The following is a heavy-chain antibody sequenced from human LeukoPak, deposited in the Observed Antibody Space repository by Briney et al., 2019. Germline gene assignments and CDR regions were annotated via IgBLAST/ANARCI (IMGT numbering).Heavy chain of an antibody. CDR2: ISGSGGST. V-gene: IGHV3-23*01. Sequence: GGSLRLSCAPSGFTFSSYAISWVRQAPGKGLEWVSAISGSGGSTYYADSVKGRFTISRDNSKNTLYLQMNSLRAEDTAVYYCAKTKLGYCSGGSCYSRHYRLDYWGQGTLVTVSS. CDR1: GFTFSSYA. D-gene: IGHD2-15*01. J-gene: IGHJ4*02. CDR3: AKTKLGYCSGGSCYSRHYRLDY.